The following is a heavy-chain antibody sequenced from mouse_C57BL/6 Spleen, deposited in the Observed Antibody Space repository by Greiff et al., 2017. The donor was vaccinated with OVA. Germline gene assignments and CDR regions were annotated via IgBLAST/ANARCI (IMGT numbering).Heavy chain of an antibody. J-gene: IGHJ3*01. Sequence: QVQLQQSGAELVKPGASVKISCKASGYAFSSYWMNWVKQRPGKGLEWIGQIYPGDGDTNYNGKFKGKATLTADKSSSTAYMQLSSLTSEDSAVYFCASPAYYSNYLWTYWGQGTLVTVSA. CDR1: GYAFSSYW. D-gene: IGHD2-5*01. CDR2: IYPGDGDT. V-gene: IGHV1-80*01. CDR3: ASPAYYSNYLWTY.